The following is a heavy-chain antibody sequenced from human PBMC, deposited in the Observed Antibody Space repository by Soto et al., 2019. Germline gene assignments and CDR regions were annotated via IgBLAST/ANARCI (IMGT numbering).Heavy chain of an antibody. D-gene: IGHD5-12*01. CDR2: IDWNDDK. CDR3: ARIRGYGDYSDY. V-gene: IGHV2-70*13. J-gene: IGHJ4*02. CDR1: GFSLSTSGMC. Sequence: GSGPTLVNPTQTLTLTCTFSGFSLSTSGMCVSWIRQPPGKALEWPAHIDWNDDKYYSTSLKTRLTISKDTSKNQVVLIMTNMDPVDTATYYCARIRGYGDYSDYWGQGTLVTVSS.